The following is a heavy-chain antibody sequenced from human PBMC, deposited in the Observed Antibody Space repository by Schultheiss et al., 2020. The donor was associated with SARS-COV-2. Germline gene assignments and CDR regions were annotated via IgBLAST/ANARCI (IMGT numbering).Heavy chain of an antibody. J-gene: IGHJ4*02. D-gene: IGHD1-26*01. CDR2: IYYSGSG. Sequence: SETLSLTCAVYGGSFSGYYWSWIRQPPGKGLEWIGYIYYSGSGNYNPSLKSRVTISVDTSKIQFSLKLKSVTAEDTAVYYCASGWSGSYYGYWGQGTLVTVSS. CDR3: ASGWSGSYYGY. V-gene: IGHV4-34*01. CDR1: GGSFSGYY.